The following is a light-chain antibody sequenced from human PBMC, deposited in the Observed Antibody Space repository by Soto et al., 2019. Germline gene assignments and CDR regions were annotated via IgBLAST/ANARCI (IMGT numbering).Light chain of an antibody. CDR2: RTA. CDR3: QHYGISPWGLT. J-gene: IGKJ3*01. Sequence: EILFTQCPVTLSLSPGERATLSCRPSQRISSSSLAWYQQKPGQAPRLLVYRTATRATGIPDRFSGSESGPDFTLTISRLEPEDFAVYYCQHYGISPWGLTFGPGTKVDIK. CDR1: QRISSSS. V-gene: IGKV3-20*01.